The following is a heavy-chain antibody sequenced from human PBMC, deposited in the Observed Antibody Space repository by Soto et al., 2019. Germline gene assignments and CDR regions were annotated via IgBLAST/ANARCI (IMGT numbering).Heavy chain of an antibody. CDR2: IDCSVSDT. J-gene: IGHJ4*02. V-gene: IGHV5-10-1*01. D-gene: IGHD2-21*02. Sequence: PVESLKISFEVSGYSFANYWISWVRQIPGQGLQWLGTIDCSVSDTRYSPSFQGHVTISADRSLNTAYLHFSSLQASDTAIYFCARQNHGGDSTYLDYWGQGALVTVSS. CDR1: GYSFANYW. CDR3: ARQNHGGDSTYLDY.